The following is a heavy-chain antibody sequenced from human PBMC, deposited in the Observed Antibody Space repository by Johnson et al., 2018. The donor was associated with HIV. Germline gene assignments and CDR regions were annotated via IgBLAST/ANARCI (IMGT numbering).Heavy chain of an antibody. CDR1: GFNLGDYA. V-gene: IGHV3-20*04. CDR2: INWNGGRT. J-gene: IGHJ3*02. Sequence: VQLVESGGGLVQPVRSLRLSCAASGFNLGDYAMHWVRQAPGKGLEWVSGINWNGGRTGYADSVKGRLTISRDNAKNSLYLQMNSLRAEDTALYYCARAVGGSYHDAFDSWGQGTMVTVSS. CDR3: ARAVGGSYHDAFDS. D-gene: IGHD1-26*01.